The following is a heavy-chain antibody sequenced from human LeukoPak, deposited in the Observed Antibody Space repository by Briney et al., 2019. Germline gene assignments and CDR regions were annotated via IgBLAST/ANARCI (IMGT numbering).Heavy chain of an antibody. D-gene: IGHD4-11*01. CDR3: ARLPLQDYRGDWFDP. J-gene: IGHJ5*02. CDR2: ISGGGGST. Sequence: PGRSLRLSCAASGFTFSSYAMSWVRQAPGKGLEWVSVISGGGGSTYYADSVKGRFTISRDNSKNTLYLQMNSLRAEDTAVYYCARLPLQDYRGDWFDPWGQGALVTVSS. V-gene: IGHV3-23*01. CDR1: GFTFSSYA.